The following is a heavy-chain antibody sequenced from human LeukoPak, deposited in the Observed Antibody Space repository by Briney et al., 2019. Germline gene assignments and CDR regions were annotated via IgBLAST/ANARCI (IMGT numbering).Heavy chain of an antibody. CDR1: GFTFSSCG. CDR3: AKETSRELSTDY. V-gene: IGHV3-30*02. J-gene: IGHJ4*02. CDR2: IRYDGSNK. Sequence: PGGSLRLSCAASGFTFSSCGMHWVRQAPGKGLEWVAFIRYDGSNKYYADSVKGRFTISRDNSKNTLYLQMNSLRAEDTAVYYCAKETSRELSTDYWGQGTLVTVSS. D-gene: IGHD1-26*01.